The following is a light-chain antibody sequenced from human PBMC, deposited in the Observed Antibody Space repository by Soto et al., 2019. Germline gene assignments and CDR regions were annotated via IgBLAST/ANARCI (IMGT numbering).Light chain of an antibody. V-gene: IGLV2-14*03. CDR3: SSFTSSDTLVV. CDR1: SSDVGGYNF. CDR2: DVS. J-gene: IGLJ2*01. Sequence: QSALTQPASVSGSPGQSITISCTGTSSDVGGYNFVSWYQHHPAKAPKLMIYDVSNRPSGVSNSLSGSKSGNTASLPISGLQAEDDAHYYCSSFTSSDTLVVFGGGTKLTVL.